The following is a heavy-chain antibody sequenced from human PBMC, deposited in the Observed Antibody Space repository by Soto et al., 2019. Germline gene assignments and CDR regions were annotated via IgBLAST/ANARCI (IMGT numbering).Heavy chain of an antibody. D-gene: IGHD3-22*01. V-gene: IGHV3-33*01. J-gene: IGHJ4*02. Sequence: PGGSLRLSCAASGFTFSSYGMHWVRQAPGKGLEWVAVIWYDGSNKYYADSVKGRFTISRDNSKNTLYLQRNSLRAEDTAVYYCASADYYDSSGPFDYWGQGTLVTVSS. CDR1: GFTFSSYG. CDR3: ASADYYDSSGPFDY. CDR2: IWYDGSNK.